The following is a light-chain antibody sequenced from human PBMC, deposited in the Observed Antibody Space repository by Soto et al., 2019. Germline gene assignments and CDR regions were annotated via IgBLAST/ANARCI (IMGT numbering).Light chain of an antibody. CDR2: WAS. V-gene: IGKV4-1*01. Sequence: DIVMTQSPDSLAVSVGERATINCKSSQSLLYPSNNRNYLAWYQVKPGQPPKVLIYWASTRESGVPDRFSGSGSGTDFTLTISSLQAEDVAVYYCQQDYSPFTFGGGTKVEIK. CDR1: QSLLYPSNNRNY. CDR3: QQDYSPFT. J-gene: IGKJ4*01.